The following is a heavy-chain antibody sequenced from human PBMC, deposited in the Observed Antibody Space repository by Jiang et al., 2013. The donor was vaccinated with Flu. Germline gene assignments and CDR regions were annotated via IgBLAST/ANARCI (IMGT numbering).Heavy chain of an antibody. D-gene: IGHD3-22*01. V-gene: IGHV4-38-2*01. CDR2: IYHSGDT. Sequence: GSGLVKPSETLSLTCGVSGYSISSGYYWGWIRQPPGKGLEWIGSIYHSGDTSYNPSLKSRVTLSVDTSKNQFSLKMNSVTAADTGVYYCATLGYYPMDVWGQGTTVTVSS. CDR1: GYSISSGYY. CDR3: ATLGYYPMDV. J-gene: IGHJ6*02.